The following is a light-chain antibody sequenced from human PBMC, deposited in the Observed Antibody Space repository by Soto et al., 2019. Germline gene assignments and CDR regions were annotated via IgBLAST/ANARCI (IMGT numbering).Light chain of an antibody. CDR2: GNS. CDR3: QSYDSSLSGGV. V-gene: IGLV1-40*01. Sequence: SVLTQPPSVSGAPGQRVTISCTGSSSNIGADYDVHWYQQLPGTAPKLLIYGNSNRPSGVPDRFSGSKSGTSASLAITGLQAEDEADYYCQSYDSSLSGGVFGGGTKLTVL. CDR1: SSNIGADYD. J-gene: IGLJ3*02.